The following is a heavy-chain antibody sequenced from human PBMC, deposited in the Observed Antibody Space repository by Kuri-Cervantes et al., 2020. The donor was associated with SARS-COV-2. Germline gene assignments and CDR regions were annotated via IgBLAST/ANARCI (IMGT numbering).Heavy chain of an antibody. CDR2: IIPIFGTA. D-gene: IGHD3-3*01. CDR1: GGTFSSYA. J-gene: IGHJ5*02. V-gene: IGHV1-69*13. CDR3: ARDPAFSLRPIITIFGVVRPYNWFDP. Sequence: SVKVSCKASGGTFSSYAISWVRQAPGQGLEWMGGIIPIFGTANYAQKFQGRVTITADESTSTAYMELSSLRFEDTAVYYCARDPAFSLRPIITIFGVVRPYNWFDPWGQGTLVTVSS.